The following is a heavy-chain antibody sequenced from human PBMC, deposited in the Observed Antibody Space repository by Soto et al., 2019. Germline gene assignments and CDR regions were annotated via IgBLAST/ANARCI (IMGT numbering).Heavy chain of an antibody. CDR2: ISGSGGST. Sequence: EVQLLESGGGLVQPGGSLRLSCAASGFTFSSYAMSWVRQAPGKWLEWVSAISGSGGSTYYADSVKGRFTISRDNSKNTLYLQMNSLRAEDTAVPYSASPSSRWYVDYWGQATLVTFSS. CDR3: ASPSSRWYVDY. CDR1: GFTFSSYA. V-gene: IGHV3-23*01. D-gene: IGHD6-19*01. J-gene: IGHJ4*02.